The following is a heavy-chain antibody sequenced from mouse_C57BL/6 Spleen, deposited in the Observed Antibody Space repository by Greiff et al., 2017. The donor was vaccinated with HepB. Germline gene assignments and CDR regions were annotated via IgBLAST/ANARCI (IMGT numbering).Heavy chain of an antibody. D-gene: IGHD1-1*01. CDR3: ARSYGSRVMDY. V-gene: IGHV1-82*01. J-gene: IGHJ4*01. Sequence: VKLMESGPELVKPGASVKISCKASGYAFSSSWMNWVKQRPGKGLEWIGRIYPGDGDTNYNGKFKGKATLTADKSSSTAYMQLSSLTSEDSAVYFCARSYGSRVMDYWGQGTSVTVSS. CDR2: IYPGDGDT. CDR1: GYAFSSSW.